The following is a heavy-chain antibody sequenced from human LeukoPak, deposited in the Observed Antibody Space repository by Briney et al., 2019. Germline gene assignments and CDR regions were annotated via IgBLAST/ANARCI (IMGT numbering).Heavy chain of an antibody. J-gene: IGHJ5*02. Sequence: ASVKVSCTASGYIFTSYAMHWVRQAPGQRLEWMGWINAGNGNTKYSQKFQGRVTITRDTSATTVYMELSSLRSEDTAVYYCARDIDRVFNWFDPWGQGTLVTVSS. CDR3: ARDIDRVFNWFDP. CDR2: INAGNGNT. V-gene: IGHV1-3*01. CDR1: GYIFTSYA. D-gene: IGHD6-13*01.